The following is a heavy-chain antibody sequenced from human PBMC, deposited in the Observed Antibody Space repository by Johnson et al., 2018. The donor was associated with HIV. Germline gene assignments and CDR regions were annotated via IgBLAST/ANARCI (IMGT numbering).Heavy chain of an antibody. J-gene: IGHJ3*02. CDR2: IYSGGST. CDR1: GFTFSSYT. D-gene: IGHD4-11*01. Sequence: VQLVESGGGVVQPGRSLRLSCAASGFTFSSYTMHWVRQAPGKGLEWVAVIYSGGSTYYADSVKGRFTISRDNSNNTLYLQMNSLRAEDTAVYYCARGNDYSNYGAFDIWGQGTMVTVSS. V-gene: IGHV3-66*01. CDR3: ARGNDYSNYGAFDI.